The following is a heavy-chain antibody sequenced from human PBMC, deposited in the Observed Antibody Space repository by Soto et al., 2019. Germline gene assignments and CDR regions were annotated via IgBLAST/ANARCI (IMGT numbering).Heavy chain of an antibody. D-gene: IGHD3-10*01. J-gene: IGHJ3*02. CDR1: GFTSSSFV. V-gene: IGHV3-30*18. Sequence: QVQLVESGGGVVQPGTSLRLSCAASGFTSSSFVIHWVRQAPGKGLEWLAVISSDGNNQYYADSVKGRFTIYRDNSKKTLYLQVNSLRSEDAAVYFCAKERGFLEAFDIWGQGTMVTVS. CDR2: ISSDGNNQ. CDR3: AKERGFLEAFDI.